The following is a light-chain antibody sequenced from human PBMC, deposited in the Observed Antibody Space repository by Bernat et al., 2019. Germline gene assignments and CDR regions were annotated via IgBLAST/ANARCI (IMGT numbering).Light chain of an antibody. CDR2: EVT. Sequence: QSALTQPPSVSGSPGQSVTISCTGTRSYVGSHNRVSWYQQSPGTAPKLIIYEVTNRPAGVPDRFSGSKSGNTASLTISGLQADDEADYYCSSYTRTSTCVFGTGNKVTVL. V-gene: IGLV2-18*02. J-gene: IGLJ1*01. CDR3: SSYTRTSTCV. CDR1: RSYVGSHNR.